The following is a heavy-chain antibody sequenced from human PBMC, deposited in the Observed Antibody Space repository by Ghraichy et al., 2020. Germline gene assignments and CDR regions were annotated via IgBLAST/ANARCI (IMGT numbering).Heavy chain of an antibody. J-gene: IGHJ4*02. CDR3: TTDRYGDYRVRPRGVY. D-gene: IGHD4-17*01. CDR1: GFTFSNAW. Sequence: GGSLRLSCAASGFTFSNAWMNWVRQAPGKGLEWVGRIKSKTDGGTTDYAAPVKGRFTISRDDSKNTLYLQMNSLKTEDTAVYYCTTDRYGDYRVRPRGVYWGQGTLVTVSS. V-gene: IGHV3-15*07. CDR2: IKSKTDGGTT.